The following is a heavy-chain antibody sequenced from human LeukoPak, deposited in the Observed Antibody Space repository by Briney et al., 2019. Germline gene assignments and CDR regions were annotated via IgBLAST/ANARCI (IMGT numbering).Heavy chain of an antibody. CDR3: ARVAMAENYYDSSGYFDY. Sequence: PSETLSLTCTVSGDSISSYYWSWIRQPPGKGLEWIGYIYYDGSTNYNPSLKSRVTISVDTSKNQFSLKLSSVTAADTAVYYCARVAMAENYYDSSGYFDYWGQGNLVTVSS. CDR2: IYYDGST. D-gene: IGHD3-22*01. J-gene: IGHJ4*02. CDR1: GDSISSYY. V-gene: IGHV4-59*01.